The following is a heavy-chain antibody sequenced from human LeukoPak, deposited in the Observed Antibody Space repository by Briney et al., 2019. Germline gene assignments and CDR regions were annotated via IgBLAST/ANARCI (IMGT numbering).Heavy chain of an antibody. D-gene: IGHD3-10*01. CDR1: GFTFDDYA. Sequence: GGSLRLSCAASGFTFDDYAMHWVRQVPGKGLEWVSGISWNSGSIGYADSVKGRFTISRDNAKNSLYLQMNSLRAEDTALYYCAKDQYPDYYGSGNLGYWGQGTLVTVSS. CDR3: AKDQYPDYYGSGNLGY. V-gene: IGHV3-9*01. J-gene: IGHJ4*02. CDR2: ISWNSGSI.